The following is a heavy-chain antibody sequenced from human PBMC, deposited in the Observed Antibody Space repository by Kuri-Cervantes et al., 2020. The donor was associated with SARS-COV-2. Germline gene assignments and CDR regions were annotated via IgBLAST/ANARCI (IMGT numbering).Heavy chain of an antibody. D-gene: IGHD2-2*02. V-gene: IGHV3-23*01. J-gene: IGHJ6*03. Sequence: GESLKISCAASGFTFSGYAMSWVRQAPGKGLEWVSAISGSGGSTYYADSVKGRFTISRDNSKNTLYLQMNSLRAEDTAVYYCANLPAAINNYYYYYMDVWGKGTSVTVSS. CDR1: GFTFSGYA. CDR2: ISGSGGST. CDR3: ANLPAAINNYYYYYMDV.